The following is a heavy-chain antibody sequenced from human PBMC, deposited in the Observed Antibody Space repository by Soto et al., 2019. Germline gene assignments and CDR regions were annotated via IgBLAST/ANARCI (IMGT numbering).Heavy chain of an antibody. CDR3: ARGEGSGYSGPYDAFDI. V-gene: IGHV1-69*01. D-gene: IGHD3-22*01. CDR1: GGTFSSYA. Sequence: QVQLVQSGAEVKKPGSSVKVSCKASGGTFSSYAISWVRQAPGQGLEWMGGIIPIFGTANYAQKFQGRVTITADESTSTAYMELSRVRSEDTAVYYCARGEGSGYSGPYDAFDIWGQGTMVTVSS. J-gene: IGHJ3*02. CDR2: IIPIFGTA.